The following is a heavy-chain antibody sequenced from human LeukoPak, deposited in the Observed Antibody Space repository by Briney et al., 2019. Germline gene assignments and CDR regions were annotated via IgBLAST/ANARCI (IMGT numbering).Heavy chain of an antibody. CDR2: ISAYNGNT. CDR3: ARDLRLGYGDYGPFDY. J-gene: IGHJ4*02. D-gene: IGHD4-17*01. CDR1: GYTLTSYG. V-gene: IGHV1-18*01. Sequence: ASVKVSCKASGYTLTSYGISWVRQAPGQGLEWMGWISAYNGNTNYAQKLQGRVTMTTDTSTSTAYMELRSLRSDDTAVYYCARDLRLGYGDYGPFDYWGQGTLVTVSS.